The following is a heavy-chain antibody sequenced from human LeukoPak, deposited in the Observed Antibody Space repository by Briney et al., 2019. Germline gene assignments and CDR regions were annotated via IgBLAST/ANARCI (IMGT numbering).Heavy chain of an antibody. V-gene: IGHV4-39*07. D-gene: IGHD3-10*01. CDR1: GGSISSYY. Sequence: SETLSLTCTVSGGSISSYYWGWIRQPPGKGLEWIGSIYYSGSTYYNPSLKSRVTISVDTSKNQFSLRLSSVTAADTAVYYCATDRRNYGSGSYLPGDAFDIWGQGTMVTVSS. J-gene: IGHJ3*02. CDR2: IYYSGST. CDR3: ATDRRNYGSGSYLPGDAFDI.